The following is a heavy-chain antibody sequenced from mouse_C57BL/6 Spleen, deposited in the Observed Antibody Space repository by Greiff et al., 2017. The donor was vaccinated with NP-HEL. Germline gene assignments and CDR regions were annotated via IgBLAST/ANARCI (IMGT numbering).Heavy chain of an antibody. D-gene: IGHD4-1*01. V-gene: IGHV1-82*01. CDR1: GYAFSSSW. J-gene: IGHJ2*01. CDR3: ARRGLGDYFDY. CDR2: IYPGDGDT. Sequence: QVQLQQSGPELVKPGASVKISCKASGYAFSSSWMNWVKQRPGQGLEWIGRIYPGDGDTNYNGKFKGKATLTADKSSSTAYMQLSSLTSEDAAVYFCARRGLGDYFDYWGQGTTLTVSS.